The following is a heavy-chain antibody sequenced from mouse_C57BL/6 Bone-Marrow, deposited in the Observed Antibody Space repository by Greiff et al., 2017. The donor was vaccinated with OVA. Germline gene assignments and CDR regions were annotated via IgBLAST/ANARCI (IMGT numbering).Heavy chain of an antibody. Sequence: VQLQQSGAELVRPGASVKLSCKASGYTFTDYYINWVKQRPGQGLEWIARIYPGSGNTYYNEKFKGKATLTAEKSSSTAYMQLSSLTSEDSAVYFCARYPLRSPSWFAYWGQGTLVTVSA. J-gene: IGHJ3*01. V-gene: IGHV1-76*01. CDR2: IYPGSGNT. CDR1: GYTFTDYY. D-gene: IGHD1-1*01. CDR3: ARYPLRSPSWFAY.